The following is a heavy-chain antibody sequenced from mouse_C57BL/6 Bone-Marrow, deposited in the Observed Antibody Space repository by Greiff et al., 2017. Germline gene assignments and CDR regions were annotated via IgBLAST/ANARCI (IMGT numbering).Heavy chain of an antibody. D-gene: IGHD1-1*01. CDR1: GFTFSSYA. J-gene: IGHJ2*01. CDR2: ISDGGSYT. CDR3: ARGVTTVEYFDY. Sequence: DVHLVESGGGLVKPGGSLKLSCAASGFTFSSYAMSWVRQTPEKRLEWVATISDGGSYTYYPDNVKGRFTISRDNAKNNLYLQMSHLKSEDTAMYYCARGVTTVEYFDYWGQGTTLTVSS. V-gene: IGHV5-4*01.